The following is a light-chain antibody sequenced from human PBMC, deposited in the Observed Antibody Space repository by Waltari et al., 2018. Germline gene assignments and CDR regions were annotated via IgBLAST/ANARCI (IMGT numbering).Light chain of an antibody. CDR1: QDISRK. CDR2: GAS. V-gene: IGKV3-15*01. Sequence: IVMTQSPATLSMSPGERATLSCRASQDISRKLAWYQHRPGQAPRVLIYGASTRATDIPARFSGSGAGTEFTLTIRSLQSEDFAVYYCQQYDNWPSFSFGGGTKVDIK. J-gene: IGKJ4*01. CDR3: QQYDNWPSFS.